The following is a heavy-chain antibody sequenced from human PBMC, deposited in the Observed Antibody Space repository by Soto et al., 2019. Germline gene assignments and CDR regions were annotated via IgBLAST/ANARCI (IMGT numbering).Heavy chain of an antibody. D-gene: IGHD5-12*01. Sequence: PSETLSLTCTVPGGSISGHYWSWIRQSAGKGLEWIGRIYPSGSTDYNPSLNSRVTMSLDMSKNQFSLDLTSVTAADTAVYFCAREWSYRGNDFWGRGTLVTVSS. V-gene: IGHV4-4*07. CDR2: IYPSGST. CDR3: AREWSYRGNDF. J-gene: IGHJ4*02. CDR1: GGSISGHY.